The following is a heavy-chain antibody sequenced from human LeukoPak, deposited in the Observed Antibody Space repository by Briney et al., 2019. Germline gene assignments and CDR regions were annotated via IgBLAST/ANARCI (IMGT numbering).Heavy chain of an antibody. CDR1: GYSFSNYW. CDR3: ATYSGVWDLLN. V-gene: IGHV5-51*01. Sequence: GESLKISCKGSGYSFSNYWIGWVRLMPGKGLEWMGIIYPGDSDTRYSPSFQGHVTISADNSISTAYLQWSSLKASDTAMYYCATYSGVWDLLNWGQGTLVAVSS. D-gene: IGHD1-26*01. J-gene: IGHJ4*02. CDR2: IYPGDSDT.